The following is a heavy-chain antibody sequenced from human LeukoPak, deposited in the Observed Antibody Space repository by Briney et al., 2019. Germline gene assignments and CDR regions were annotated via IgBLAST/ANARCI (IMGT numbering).Heavy chain of an antibody. V-gene: IGHV4-39*07. J-gene: IGHJ4*01. D-gene: IGHD3-16*01. CDR1: GTSVSSSSFY. CDR2: IYYSGTT. Sequence: NPSETLSLTCSVSGTSVSSSSFYWGWIRQPPGRGLEWIGAIYYSGTTYNNPSLMSRVTMSVDKTKNQVSLELTSVTAADTAVYYCARDVTLTVVVEFPPVSYFDYWGHGALVTVSS. CDR3: ARDVTLTVVVEFPPVSYFDY.